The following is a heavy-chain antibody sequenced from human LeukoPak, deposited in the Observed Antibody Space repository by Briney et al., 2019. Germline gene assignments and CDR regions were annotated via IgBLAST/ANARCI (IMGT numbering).Heavy chain of an antibody. D-gene: IGHD6-19*01. J-gene: IGHJ4*02. V-gene: IGHV4-59*08. CDR1: GGSISSYY. CDR2: IYYSGST. CDR3: ARRNWGVAGLLFDY. Sequence: SETLSLTCTVSGGSISSYYWSWIRQPPGKGLEWIGYIYYSGSTNYNPSLKSRVTISVDTSKNQFSLKLSSVTAADTAVYYCARRNWGVAGLLFDYWGQGTLVTVSS.